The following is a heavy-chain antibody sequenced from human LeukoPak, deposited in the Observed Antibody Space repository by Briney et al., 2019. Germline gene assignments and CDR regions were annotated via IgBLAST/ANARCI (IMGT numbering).Heavy chain of an antibody. CDR3: TTDYFATANDAFDI. D-gene: IGHD2/OR15-2a*01. J-gene: IGHJ3*02. CDR2: FKSKTDGGTT. V-gene: IGHV3-15*01. CDR1: VFTFSNAW. Sequence: GGSLRLSCAASVFTFSNAWMSCVRQARGKGREWVIRFKSKTDGGTTNYAAPVKGRFTISRDDSKNTLYLQMNSLKTEDTAVYYCTTDYFATANDAFDIWGQGTMVTVSS.